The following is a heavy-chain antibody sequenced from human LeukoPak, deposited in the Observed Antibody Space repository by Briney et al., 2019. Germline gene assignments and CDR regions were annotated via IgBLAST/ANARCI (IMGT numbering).Heavy chain of an antibody. CDR2: IIPILGIA. Sequence: ASVKVSCKASGGTFSSYAISWVRQAPGQGLEWMGGIIPILGIANYAQKFQGRVTITADKSTSPAYMELSSLRSEDTAVYYCARGGLHYDSSGYYDYWGQGTLVTVSS. V-gene: IGHV1-69*10. CDR3: ARGGLHYDSSGYYDY. J-gene: IGHJ4*02. CDR1: GGTFSSYA. D-gene: IGHD3-22*01.